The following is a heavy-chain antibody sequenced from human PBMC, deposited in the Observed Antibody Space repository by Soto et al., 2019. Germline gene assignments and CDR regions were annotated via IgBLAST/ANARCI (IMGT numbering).Heavy chain of an antibody. D-gene: IGHD3-9*01. J-gene: IGHJ6*02. CDR3: ARGSYYYILTGYQHPLCAGMDV. V-gene: IGHV4-30-4*01. Sequence: SETLSLTCTVSGGSISSGDYYWSWIRQPPGKGLEWIGYIYYSGSTYYNPSLKSRVTISVDTSKNQFSLKLSSVTAADTAVYYCARGSYYYILTGYQHPLCAGMDVWGQGTTVTVSS. CDR2: IYYSGST. CDR1: GGSISSGDYY.